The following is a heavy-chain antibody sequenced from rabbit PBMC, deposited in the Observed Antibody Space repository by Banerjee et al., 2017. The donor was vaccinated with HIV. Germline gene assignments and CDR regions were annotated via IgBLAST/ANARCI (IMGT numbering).Heavy chain of an antibody. D-gene: IGHD8-1*01. CDR3: ARGDTGAAGIGYAISYFVL. V-gene: IGHV1S45*01. J-gene: IGHJ4*01. Sequence: QEQLVESGGGLVQPEGSLTLTCKASGFDFSSDTMCWVRQAPGKGLELIACIDAGSSGSTYYASWAKGRFTISKTSSTTVTLQMTSLTAADTATYFCARGDTGAAGIGYAISYFVLWGPGTLVTVS. CDR1: GFDFSSDT. CDR2: IDAGSSGST.